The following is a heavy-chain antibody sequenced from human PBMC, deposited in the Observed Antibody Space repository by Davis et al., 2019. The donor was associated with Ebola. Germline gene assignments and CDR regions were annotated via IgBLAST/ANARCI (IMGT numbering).Heavy chain of an antibody. CDR2: IYYSGST. V-gene: IGHV4-39*02. J-gene: IGHJ5*02. CDR1: GGSISSSSYY. CDR3: AREGDSFDDIVVVPAATVWFDP. D-gene: IGHD2-2*01. Sequence: SETLSLTCTVSGGSISSSSYYWGWIRQPPGKGLEWIGSIYYSGSTYYNPSLKSRVTISVDTSKNQFSLKLSSVTAADTAVYYCAREGDSFDDIVVVPAATVWFDPWGQGTLVTVSS.